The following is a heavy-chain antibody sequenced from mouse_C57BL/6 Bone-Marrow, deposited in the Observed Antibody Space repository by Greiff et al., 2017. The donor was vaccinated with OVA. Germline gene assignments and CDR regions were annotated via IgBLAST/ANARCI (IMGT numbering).Heavy chain of an antibody. CDR1: GFSLTSYG. V-gene: IGHV2-5*01. J-gene: IGHJ4*01. D-gene: IGHD1-1*01. CDR2: IWRGGST. Sequence: VQLVESGPGLVQPSQSLSITCTVSGFSLTSYGVHWVRQSPGKGLEWLGVIWRGGSTDYNAAFMSRLSITKDNSKSQVFFKMNSLQADDTAIYYCAKRGYGRNYAMDYWGQGTSVTVSS. CDR3: AKRGYGRNYAMDY.